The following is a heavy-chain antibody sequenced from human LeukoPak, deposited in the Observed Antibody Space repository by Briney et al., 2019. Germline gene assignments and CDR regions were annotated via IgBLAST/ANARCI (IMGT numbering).Heavy chain of an antibody. V-gene: IGHV1-69*05. CDR3: ARDRGDIVVVVNDH. D-gene: IGHD2-2*01. CDR1: GGTFSSYA. CDR2: IIPIFGTA. Sequence: SVKVSCKASGGTFSSYAISWVRQAPGQGLEWMGGIIPIFGTANYAQKFQGRVTITTDESTSTAYMELSSLRSDDTAVYYCARDRGDIVVVVNDHWGQGTLVTVSS. J-gene: IGHJ4*02.